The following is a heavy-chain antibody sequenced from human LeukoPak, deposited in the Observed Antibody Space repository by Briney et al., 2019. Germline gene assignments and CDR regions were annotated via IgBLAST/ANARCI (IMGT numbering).Heavy chain of an antibody. CDR2: IYYSEST. CDR1: GGSIRGYY. CDR3: ARAGGYDFDY. Sequence: SETLSLTCTVSGGSIRGYYWSWIRQPPGKGLEWIGYIYYSESTKYNPSLESRVTISVDTSKNQFSLKLSSVTAADTAVYYCARAGGYDFDYWGQGTLVIVSS. J-gene: IGHJ4*02. V-gene: IGHV4-59*01. D-gene: IGHD5-18*01.